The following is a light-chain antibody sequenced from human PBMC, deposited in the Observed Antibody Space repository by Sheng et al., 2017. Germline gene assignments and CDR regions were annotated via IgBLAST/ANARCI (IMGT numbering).Light chain of an antibody. CDR2: QDN. CDR1: ILGNNY. V-gene: IGLV3-1*01. Sequence: SYELTQPPSVSVSPGQTASITCSGDILGNNYASWYQQKAGQSPMLIIFQDNKRPSGVPERFSGSNIWNTATLTISETQATDEADYYCQAWDRSTVVFGRGTKLTVL. J-gene: IGLJ2*01. CDR3: QAWDRSTVV.